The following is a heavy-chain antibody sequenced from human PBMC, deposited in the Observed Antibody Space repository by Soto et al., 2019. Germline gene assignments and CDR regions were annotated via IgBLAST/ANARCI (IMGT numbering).Heavy chain of an antibody. V-gene: IGHV3-48*02. J-gene: IGHJ4*02. D-gene: IGHD3-10*02. CDR1: GFTFSNYG. Sequence: GGSLRLSCAASGFTFSNYGMSWVRQAPGKGLEWVSYIGSRSTTIHYADSVKGRFTISRDNAKDSLYLQMNSLRDEDTAVYYCARAALFGYDYWGQGTLVTVSS. CDR3: ARAALFGYDY. CDR2: IGSRSTTI.